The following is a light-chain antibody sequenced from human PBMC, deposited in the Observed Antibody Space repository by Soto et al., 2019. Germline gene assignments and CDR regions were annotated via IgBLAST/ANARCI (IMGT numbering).Light chain of an antibody. CDR1: QSVSSSY. J-gene: IGKJ1*01. Sequence: EIVLTQSPGTLSLSPGERATLSCKASQSVSSSYLAWYQQKPGQAPRLLIYGASSRATGIPDRFSGSGSGTDFTLTISRLEPEDFAGYYCQQYGSSGWTFGQGTKVEIK. CDR2: GAS. CDR3: QQYGSSGWT. V-gene: IGKV3-20*01.